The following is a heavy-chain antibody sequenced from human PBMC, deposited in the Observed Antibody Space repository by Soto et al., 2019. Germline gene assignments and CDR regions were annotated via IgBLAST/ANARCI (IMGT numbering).Heavy chain of an antibody. V-gene: IGHV1-3*01. CDR2: INAGNGKT. Sequence: ASVKVSCKDSGYTFTTYSMHWVRQATGQRLEWMGWINAGNGKTKYSQKFQDRVTITRDTSATTAYMELSSLTSEDTAVYYCARAGDDWSTTSCYRIDYWGQGTLVTVSS. CDR1: GYTFTTYS. CDR3: ARAGDDWSTTSCYRIDY. J-gene: IGHJ4*02. D-gene: IGHD2-2*02.